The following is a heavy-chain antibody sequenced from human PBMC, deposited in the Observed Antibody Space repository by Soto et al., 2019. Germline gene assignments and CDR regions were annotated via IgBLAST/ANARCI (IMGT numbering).Heavy chain of an antibody. V-gene: IGHV1-2*02. CDR1: GYTFTGYY. CDR3: ARDDRGSSGWYVIDP. D-gene: IGHD6-19*01. CDR2: INPNSGGT. J-gene: IGHJ5*02. Sequence: ASVKVSCKASGYTFTGYYMHWVRQAPGQGLEWMGWINPNSGGTNYAQKFQGRVTMTRDTSISTAYMELSRLRSDDTAVYYCARDDRGSSGWYVIDPWGQGTLVIVSS.